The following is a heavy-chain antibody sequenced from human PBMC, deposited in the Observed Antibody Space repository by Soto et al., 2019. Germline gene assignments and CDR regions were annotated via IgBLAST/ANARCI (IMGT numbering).Heavy chain of an antibody. D-gene: IGHD3-10*01. J-gene: IGHJ5*02. V-gene: IGHV4-4*02. Sequence: VQLHESGPGLVKASGTLSLTCAVSGDSISNFHWWTWLRQPPGRGLEWMGEIFHSGSTTYNPSLRSRVTITEGQCPNQFSLNLNSLTTADTAGYSCARDGGECLQSGGGWFDPWGPGILVSVSS. CDR2: IFHSGST. CDR1: GDSISNFHW. CDR3: ARDGGECLQSGGGWFDP.